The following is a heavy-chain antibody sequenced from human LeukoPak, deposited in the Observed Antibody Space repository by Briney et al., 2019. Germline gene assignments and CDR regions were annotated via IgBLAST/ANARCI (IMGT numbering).Heavy chain of an antibody. CDR1: GFTFNNYA. V-gene: IGHV3-23*01. CDR2: ISAGGGVT. D-gene: IGHD1-26*01. J-gene: IGHJ3*02. Sequence: PGGSLRLSCAASGFTFNNYAMSWVRQAPGRGLEWVSAISAGGGVTYYADSVKGRFTVPRDNSKKKVFLQMNSLRADDTAVYYCAKAGWYSAKTYATYDDAYDIWGQGTMVTVSS. CDR3: AKAGWYSAKTYATYDDAYDI.